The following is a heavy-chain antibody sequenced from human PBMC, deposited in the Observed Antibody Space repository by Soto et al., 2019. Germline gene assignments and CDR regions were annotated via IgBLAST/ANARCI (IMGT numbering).Heavy chain of an antibody. J-gene: IGHJ6*02. D-gene: IGHD3-16*01. CDR2: INTYNGNT. CDR1: GYTFTGYY. Sequence: ASVKVSCKASGYTFTGYYMHWARQAPGQGLEWMGWINTYNGNTNYAQNPQGRVTLTTDTSTSTAYMELTSLRSNDTAIYYCAMVDVYVTPSPQDVWGQGTTVTVS. V-gene: IGHV1-18*04. CDR3: AMVDVYVTPSPQDV.